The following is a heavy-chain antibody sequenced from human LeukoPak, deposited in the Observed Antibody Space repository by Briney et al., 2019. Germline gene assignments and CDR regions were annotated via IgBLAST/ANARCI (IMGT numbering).Heavy chain of an antibody. CDR2: VSWNGSRT. D-gene: IGHD6-6*01. V-gene: IGHV3-35*01. CDR1: GFTFSNSD. CDR3: VGRAARDVYYYYGMDV. J-gene: IGHJ6*02. Sequence: PGGSLRLSCAASGFTFSNSDMNWVHQAPGKGLEWVSGVSWNGSRTHYADSVKGRFIISRDNSRNTLYLQTNSLRAEDTAVYYCVGRAARDVYYYYGMDVWGQGTTVTVSS.